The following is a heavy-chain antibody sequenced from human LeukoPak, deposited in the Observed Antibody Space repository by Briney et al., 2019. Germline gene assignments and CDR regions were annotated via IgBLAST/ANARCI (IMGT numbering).Heavy chain of an antibody. CDR3: ARDGRSGVVVAAAFDY. Sequence: GGSLRLSCAASGFTFSSYWMHWVRQAPGKGLVWVSRINSDGSSTSYADSVKGRFTISRDNAKNTLYLQMNSLRAEDSAVYYCARDGRSGVVVAAAFDYWGQGTLVTVSS. D-gene: IGHD2-15*01. V-gene: IGHV3-74*01. CDR2: INSDGSST. J-gene: IGHJ4*02. CDR1: GFTFSSYW.